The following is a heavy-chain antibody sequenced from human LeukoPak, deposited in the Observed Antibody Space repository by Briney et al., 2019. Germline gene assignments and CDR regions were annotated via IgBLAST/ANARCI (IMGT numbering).Heavy chain of an antibody. D-gene: IGHD3-10*01. CDR1: GFTFSSYA. CDR3: AKNSRWLGELENFDY. V-gene: IGHV3-23*01. Sequence: GGSLRLSCAASGFTFSSYAMSWVRQAPGKGLEWVSAISGSGGSTYYADSVKGRFTISRDNSKNTLYLQMNSLRAEDTAVYYCAKNSRWLGELENFDYWGQGTLVTVSS. J-gene: IGHJ4*02. CDR2: ISGSGGST.